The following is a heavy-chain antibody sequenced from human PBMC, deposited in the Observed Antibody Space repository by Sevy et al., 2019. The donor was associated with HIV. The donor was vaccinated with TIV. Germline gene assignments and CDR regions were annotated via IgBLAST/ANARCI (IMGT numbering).Heavy chain of an antibody. D-gene: IGHD3-3*01. CDR2: IWYDGSNK. CDR3: ARDTNDVWSGYYNY. Sequence: GGSLRLSCAASGFTFSSYGMHWVRQAPGKGLEWVAVIWYDGSNKYYADSVKGRFTISRDNSKNTLYLQMNSLRAEDTAVYYCARDTNDVWSGYYNYWGQGTLVTVSS. V-gene: IGHV3-33*01. J-gene: IGHJ4*02. CDR1: GFTFSSYG.